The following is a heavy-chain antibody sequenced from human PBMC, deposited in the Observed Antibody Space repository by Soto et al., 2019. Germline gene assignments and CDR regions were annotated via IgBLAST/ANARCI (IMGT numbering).Heavy chain of an antibody. CDR3: ARGEQYSGRIFDY. V-gene: IGHV4-34*01. D-gene: IGHD1-26*01. J-gene: IGHJ4*01. CDR2: INHSGST. Sequence: SETLSLTCAVYGGSFSGFYWSWIRQPPGKGLEWIGEINHSGSTNYNPSLKSRVTMSLATSKNQYSLQLNSVTPEDTAVYFCARGEQYSGRIFDYWGQGTLVTVSS. CDR1: GGSFSGFY.